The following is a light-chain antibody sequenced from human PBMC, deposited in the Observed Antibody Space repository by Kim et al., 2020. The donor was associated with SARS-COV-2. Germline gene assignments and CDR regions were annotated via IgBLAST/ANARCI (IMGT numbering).Light chain of an antibody. CDR2: AAS. CDR3: QQYYGSPLT. V-gene: IGKV1-8*01. Sequence: IRMTQSPSLLSASTGDRVTITCRASQGISSYLAWYQQKPGKAPKVLIHAASTLQSGVPSRFSGSGSGTEFSLTISCLQSEDFATYYCQQYYGSPLTFGGGTKVEI. CDR1: QGISSY. J-gene: IGKJ4*01.